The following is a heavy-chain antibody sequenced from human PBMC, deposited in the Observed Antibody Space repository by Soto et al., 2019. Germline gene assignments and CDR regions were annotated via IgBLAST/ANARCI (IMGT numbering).Heavy chain of an antibody. J-gene: IGHJ6*02. V-gene: IGHV4-61*01. CDR1: GGSVSSGSYY. CDR2: IYYSGST. CDR3: ARDQGGYSYGYYYGMDV. Sequence: SETLSLTCTVYGGSVSSGSYYWSWIRQPPGKGLEWIGYIYYSGSTNYNPSLKSRVTISVDTSKNQFSLKLSSVTAADTAVYYCARDQGGYSYGYYYGMDVWGQGTTVTVSS. D-gene: IGHD5-18*01.